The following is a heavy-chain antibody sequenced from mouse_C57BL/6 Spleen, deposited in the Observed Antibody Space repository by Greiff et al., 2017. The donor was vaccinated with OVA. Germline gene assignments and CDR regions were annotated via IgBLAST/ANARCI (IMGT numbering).Heavy chain of an antibody. V-gene: IGHV3-6*01. CDR2: ISYDGSN. Sequence: VQLQQSGPGLVKPSQSLSLTCSVTGYSITSGYYWNWIRQFPGNKLEWMGYISYDGSNNYNPSLKNRISITRDTSKNQFFLKLNSVTTEDTATYYCARDFYYYGSSPYYYAMDYWGQGTSVTVSS. J-gene: IGHJ4*01. CDR3: ARDFYYYGSSPYYYAMDY. CDR1: GYSITSGYY. D-gene: IGHD1-1*01.